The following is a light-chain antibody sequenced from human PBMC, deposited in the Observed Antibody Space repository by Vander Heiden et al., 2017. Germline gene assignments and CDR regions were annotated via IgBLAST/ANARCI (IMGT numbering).Light chain of an antibody. J-gene: IGLJ2*01. CDR1: SGHSSYA. Sequence: QLVLTQSPSASASLGPSVKLTCTLSSGHSSYAIAWHQQQPEKGPRYLMKLNSDGRHSKGDGIPDRFSGSSSGAERFLTISSLQSEDEADYYCQTWGTGIVVFGGGTKLTVL. CDR2: LNSDGRH. CDR3: QTWGTGIVV. V-gene: IGLV4-69*01.